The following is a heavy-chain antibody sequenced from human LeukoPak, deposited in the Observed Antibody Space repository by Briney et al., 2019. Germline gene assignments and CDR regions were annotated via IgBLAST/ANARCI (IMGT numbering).Heavy chain of an antibody. J-gene: IGHJ4*02. D-gene: IGHD4-17*01. V-gene: IGHV3-23*01. CDR3: AKAFSFMTTVTD. Sequence: PGGSLRLSCAASGFTFSSYAMSWVRQAPGKGLEWVSAISGSGGSTYYADSMKGRFTISRDNSKNTLYLQMNSLRAEDTAVYYCAKAFSFMTTVTDWGQGTLVTVSS. CDR1: GFTFSSYA. CDR2: ISGSGGST.